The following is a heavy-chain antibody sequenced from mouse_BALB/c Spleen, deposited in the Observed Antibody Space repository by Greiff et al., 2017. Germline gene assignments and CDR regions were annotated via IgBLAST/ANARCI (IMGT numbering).Heavy chain of an antibody. J-gene: IGHJ2*01. V-gene: IGHV5-6-5*01. CDR3: ARGEITYYFDY. CDR2: ISSGGST. CDR1: GFTFSSYA. D-gene: IGHD1-1*01. Sequence: EVQVVESGGDLVKPGGSLKLSCAASGFTFSSYAMSWVRQTPEKRLEWVASISSGGSTYYPDSVKGRFTISRDNARNILYLQMSSLRSEDTAMYYCARGEITYYFDYWGQGTTLTVSS.